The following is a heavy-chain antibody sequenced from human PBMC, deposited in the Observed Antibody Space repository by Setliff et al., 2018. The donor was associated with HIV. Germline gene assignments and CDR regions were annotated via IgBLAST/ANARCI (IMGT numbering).Heavy chain of an antibody. V-gene: IGHV3-23*01. CDR1: GFTFSSYA. Sequence: GGSLRLSCAASGFTFSSYAMSWVRQAPGKGLEWVSAISGSGGSTYYTDSVKGRFTISRDNAKNSLYLQMNSLTAEDTAVYYCARDVSWRVRTYIDYWGQGALVTVSS. CDR2: ISGSGGST. CDR3: ARDVSWRVRTYIDY. D-gene: IGHD3-3*01. J-gene: IGHJ4*02.